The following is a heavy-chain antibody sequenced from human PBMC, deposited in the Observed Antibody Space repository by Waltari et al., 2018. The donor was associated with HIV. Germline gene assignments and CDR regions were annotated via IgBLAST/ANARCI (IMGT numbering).Heavy chain of an antibody. J-gene: IGHJ4*02. D-gene: IGHD1-20*01. CDR3: ARGIRLV. V-gene: IGHV1-2*02. Sequence: QVQLVQSGAEVKKPGASVKVSCKASGYTFTGYYIHWVRQAPGQGLEWMGCINPNSGGTNYAQKVQGRVTMTRDTSTSTSYMELNRLRSDDTAVYYCARGIRLVWGQGTLVTVSS. CDR2: INPNSGGT. CDR1: GYTFTGYY.